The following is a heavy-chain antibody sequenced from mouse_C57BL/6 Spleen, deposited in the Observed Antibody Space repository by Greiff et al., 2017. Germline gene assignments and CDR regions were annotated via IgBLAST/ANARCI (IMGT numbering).Heavy chain of an antibody. D-gene: IGHD1-1*01. CDR3: TREGITTGGGYFDV. V-gene: IGHV1-15*01. J-gene: IGHJ1*03. CDR1: GYTFTDYE. CDR2: IDPETGGT. Sequence: VQLQQSGAELVRPGASVTLSCKASGYTFTDYEMHWVKQTPVHGLEWIGAIDPETGGTAYNQKFKGKAILTADKSSSTAYMELRSLTSEDSAVYYCTREGITTGGGYFDVWGTGTTVTVSS.